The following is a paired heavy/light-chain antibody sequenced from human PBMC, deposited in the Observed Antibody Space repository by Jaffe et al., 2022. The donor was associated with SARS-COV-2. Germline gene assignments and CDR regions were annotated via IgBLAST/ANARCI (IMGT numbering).Light chain of an antibody. J-gene: IGKJ2*01. V-gene: IGKV2-28*01. Sequence: IVMTQSPLSLPVTPGEPASISCRSSQSLLHSSGYNYVDWYLQKPGQSPQLLIYLGSKRASGVPGRFSGSGSGTDFTLKITRVEAEDVGVYYCMQGLQTPYTFGQGTKLEIK. CDR1: QSLLHSSGYNY. CDR2: LGS. CDR3: MQGLQTPYT.
Heavy chain of an antibody. CDR3: ARSPRVMEKKTSSPSGGYLSWGPKTPNPKTTIYSYSYYYMDV. J-gene: IGHJ6*03. CDR1: GYIFTNFN. V-gene: IGHV7-4-1*02. D-gene: IGHD3-10*01. Sequence: QVQLVQSGSELKKPGASVKVSCKGSGYIFTNFNVNWVRQAPGQGLEWMGWVNTDTGDPTYAQGFTGRFVFSLDTSINTAYLQFNILKAEDTAVYYCARSPRVMEKKTSSPSGGYLSWGPKTPNPKTTIYSYSYYYMDVWGKGTTVTVSS. CDR2: VNTDTGDP.